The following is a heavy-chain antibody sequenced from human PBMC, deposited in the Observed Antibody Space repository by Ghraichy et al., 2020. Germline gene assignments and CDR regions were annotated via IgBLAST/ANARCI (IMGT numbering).Heavy chain of an antibody. V-gene: IGHV3-15*01. D-gene: IGHD2-8*02. CDR2: IKSKTDGGTT. CDR3: TSMYWSTLGWFDP. Sequence: GGSLRLSCAASGFTFSNAWMSWVRQAPGKGLEWVGRIKSKTDGGTTDYAAPVKGRFTISRDDSKNTLYLQMNSLKTEDTAVYYCTSMYWSTLGWFDPWGQGTLVTVSS. CDR1: GFTFSNAW. J-gene: IGHJ5*02.